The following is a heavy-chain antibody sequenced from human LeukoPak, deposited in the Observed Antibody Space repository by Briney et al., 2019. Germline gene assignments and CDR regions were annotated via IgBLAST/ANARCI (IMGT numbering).Heavy chain of an antibody. D-gene: IGHD6-13*01. CDR2: IYSGGST. Sequence: RSGASLRLSCAASGFTVSSNYMSWVRHAPGKGLEWVSVIYSGGSTYYADSVKGRFTISRDNSKNTLYLQMNSLRAEDTAVYYCARTYSSSWYYFDYWGQGTLVTVSS. CDR1: GFTVSSNY. J-gene: IGHJ4*02. CDR3: ARTYSSSWYYFDY. V-gene: IGHV3-66*01.